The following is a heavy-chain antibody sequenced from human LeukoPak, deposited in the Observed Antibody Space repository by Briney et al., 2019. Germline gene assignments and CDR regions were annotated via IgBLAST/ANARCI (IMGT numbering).Heavy chain of an antibody. V-gene: IGHV4-39*07. J-gene: IGHJ3*02. CDR1: GGSISSSSYY. Sequence: SETLSLTCTVSGGSISSSSYYWGWIRQPPGKGLEWIGSIYYSGSTYYNPSLKSRVTISVDTSKNQFSLKLSSVTAADTAVYYCARARSGGDRGAFDIWGQGTMVTVSS. CDR3: ARARSGGDRGAFDI. D-gene: IGHD3-10*02. CDR2: IYYSGST.